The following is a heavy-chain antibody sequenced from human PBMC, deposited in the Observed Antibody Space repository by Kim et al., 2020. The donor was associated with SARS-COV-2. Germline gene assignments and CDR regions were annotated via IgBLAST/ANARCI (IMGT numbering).Heavy chain of an antibody. CDR2: IYYSGST. Sequence: SETLSLTCTVSGGSISSYYWSWIRQPPGKGLEWIGYIYYSGSTNYNPSLKSRVTISVDTSKNQFSLKLSSVTAADTAVYYCARVVLLRYYYGMDVWGQGTTVTVSS. CDR3: ARVVLLRYYYGMDV. CDR1: GGSISSYY. J-gene: IGHJ6*02. V-gene: IGHV4-59*01. D-gene: IGHD2-15*01.